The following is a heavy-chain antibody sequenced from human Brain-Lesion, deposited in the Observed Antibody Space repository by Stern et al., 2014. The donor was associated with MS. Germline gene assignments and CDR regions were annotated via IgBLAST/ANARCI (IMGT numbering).Heavy chain of an antibody. V-gene: IGHV4-31*03. CDR3: AAIGPRMEGACFDI. Sequence: QVQLQESGPGLVKPSQTLSLSCTVSGAPVSSGGYYWTWLRQLPGKGLEWVGYIHHTGATFYNPSLKRRVAISVDTCENQFSLKLTSVTAADTAVYYCAAIGPRMEGACFDIWGQGTMVTVSS. CDR2: IHHTGAT. D-gene: IGHD2-21*01. J-gene: IGHJ3*02. CDR1: GAPVSSGGYY.